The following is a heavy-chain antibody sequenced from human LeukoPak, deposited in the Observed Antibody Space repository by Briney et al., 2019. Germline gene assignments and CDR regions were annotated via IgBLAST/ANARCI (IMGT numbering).Heavy chain of an antibody. Sequence: SETLSLTCAVYGGSFSGYYWSWIRQPPGKGLEWIGEINHSGSTNYNPSLKSRVTISVDTSKNQFSLKLSSVTAADTAVYYCARDPLTMVRGVFQYYFDYWGQGTLVTVSS. CDR1: GGSFSGYY. CDR2: INHSGST. V-gene: IGHV4-34*01. J-gene: IGHJ4*02. CDR3: ARDPLTMVRGVFQYYFDY. D-gene: IGHD3-10*01.